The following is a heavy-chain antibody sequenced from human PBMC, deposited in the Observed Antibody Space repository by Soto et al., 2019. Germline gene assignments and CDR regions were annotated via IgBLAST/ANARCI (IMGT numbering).Heavy chain of an antibody. Sequence: GGSLRLSCAASGFTFSSYGMHWVRQAPGKGLEWVAVIWYDGSNKYYADSVKGRFTISRDNSKNTLYLQMNSLRAEDTAVYYCARAPIAVAGIYYYFYTDVWGKGTTVTSP. J-gene: IGHJ6*03. V-gene: IGHV3-33*01. CDR1: GFTFSSYG. D-gene: IGHD6-19*01. CDR3: ARAPIAVAGIYYYFYTDV. CDR2: IWYDGSNK.